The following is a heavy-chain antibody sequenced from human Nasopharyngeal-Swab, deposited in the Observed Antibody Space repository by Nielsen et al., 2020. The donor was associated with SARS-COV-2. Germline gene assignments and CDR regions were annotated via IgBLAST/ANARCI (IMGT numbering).Heavy chain of an antibody. J-gene: IGHJ4*02. Sequence: GESLKISCTASGFTFSNHYMDLVRQAPGKGLEWVGRIKDRAISYTAEYAASVKGRFTISRDDSKSSLYLQMNSLKSEDTAVYYCVRDFNWGFFDYWGQGALVTVSS. CDR2: IKDRAISYTA. V-gene: IGHV3-72*01. CDR3: VRDFNWGFFDY. D-gene: IGHD7-27*01. CDR1: GFTFSNHY.